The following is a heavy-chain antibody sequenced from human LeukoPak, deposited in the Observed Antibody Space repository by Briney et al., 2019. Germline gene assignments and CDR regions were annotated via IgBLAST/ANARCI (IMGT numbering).Heavy chain of an antibody. CDR1: GFTFGSYG. Sequence: GGSLRLSCAASGFTFGSYGMSWVRQAPGKGLEWVSFITPNADRTSYADSVEGRFTISRDNPRNTLYMQMNSLRDEDTALYYCAVMHGYYDGSGYWVQWGQGTLVTVSS. D-gene: IGHD3-22*01. J-gene: IGHJ1*01. CDR2: ITPNADRT. CDR3: AVMHGYYDGSGYWVQ. V-gene: IGHV3-23*01.